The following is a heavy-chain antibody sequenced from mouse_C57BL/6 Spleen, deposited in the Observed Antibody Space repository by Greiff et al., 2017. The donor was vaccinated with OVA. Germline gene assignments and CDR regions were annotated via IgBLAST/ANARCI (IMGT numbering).Heavy chain of an antibody. D-gene: IGHD1-1*01. CDR1: GYTFTDYE. CDR2: IDPETGGT. J-gene: IGHJ1*03. Sequence: QVQLQQSGAELVRPGASVTLSCKASGYTFTDYEMHWVKQTPVHGLEWIGAIDPETGGTAYNQKFKGKAILTADKSSSTAYMELRSLTSEDSAVYYCTRRVTTVVATRYFDVWGTGTTVTVSS. V-gene: IGHV1-15*01. CDR3: TRRVTTVVATRYFDV.